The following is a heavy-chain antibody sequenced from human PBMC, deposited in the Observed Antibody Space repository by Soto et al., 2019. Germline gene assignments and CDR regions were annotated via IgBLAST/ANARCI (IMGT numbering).Heavy chain of an antibody. V-gene: IGHV3-23*01. CDR2: IGGRDYTT. D-gene: IGHD3-16*01. CDR3: AKRRGEGFFDY. CDR1: GFTFTNFV. Sequence: EVQLLESGGGLVQPGGSLRLSCAASGFTFTNFVMGWVRQAPGKGLEWVSAIGGRDYTTYYADPVKGRFTISRDNSKNTLYLRVNSLRAEDTAVYYCAKRRGEGFFDYWGQGTLVTVSS. J-gene: IGHJ4*02.